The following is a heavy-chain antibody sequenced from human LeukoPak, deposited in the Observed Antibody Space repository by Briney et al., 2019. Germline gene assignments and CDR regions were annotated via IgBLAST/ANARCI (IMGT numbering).Heavy chain of an antibody. V-gene: IGHV3-23*01. CDR2: ISGSGGRR. Sequence: PGGSLRLYCAASGFTFTNYAMTWVRQAPGKGLEWVSTISGSGGRRYYADSVKGRFTISRDNSKNTLNLQMNSLRAEDTAEYYCAKDRTYCSSTNCYGTYYFDYWGQGTLVTVSS. D-gene: IGHD2-2*01. J-gene: IGHJ4*02. CDR1: GFTFTNYA. CDR3: AKDRTYCSSTNCYGTYYFDY.